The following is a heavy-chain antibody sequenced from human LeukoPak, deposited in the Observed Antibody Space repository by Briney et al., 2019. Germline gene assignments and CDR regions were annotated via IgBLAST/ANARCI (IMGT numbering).Heavy chain of an antibody. Sequence: SETLSLTCTVSGGSISGYYWSWIRQPPGEGLEWIGYIYYRGSTNYNPSLKSRVTISVDTSKNQFSLKLSSVTAADTAVYYCARADYDSSAYYYNFDYWGQGTLVTVSS. CDR3: ARADYDSSAYYYNFDY. J-gene: IGHJ4*02. V-gene: IGHV4-59*01. D-gene: IGHD3-22*01. CDR1: GGSISGYY. CDR2: IYYRGST.